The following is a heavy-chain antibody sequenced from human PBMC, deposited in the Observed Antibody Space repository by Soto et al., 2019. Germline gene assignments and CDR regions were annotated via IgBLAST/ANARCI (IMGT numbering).Heavy chain of an antibody. V-gene: IGHV3-33*01. CDR3: ARGRYDTPLIY. CDR1: VFTFSIYG. J-gene: IGHJ4*02. CDR2: ICYDGNNK. D-gene: IGHD3-9*01. Sequence: PGGYLRLSCVASVFTFSIYGMHEVRQAPGKGLERVAVICYDGNNKYYADSVKGRFTISRDNSKNTLYLQMNSLRAEDTAVYYCARGRYDTPLIYWGQGTMVTVSS.